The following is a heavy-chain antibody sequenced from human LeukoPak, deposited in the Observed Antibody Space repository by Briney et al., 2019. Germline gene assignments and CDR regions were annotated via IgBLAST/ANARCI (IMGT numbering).Heavy chain of an antibody. Sequence: PSETLSLTCTVSGGSISSDYWSWIRQPPGRGLEWIGYIYSSGSTNYNPSLKSRVTISVDTSKNQFALRLSSVTAADTAVYYCAKSYFDYSTYYSYYFNLWGQGALVTVSS. D-gene: IGHD4-11*01. J-gene: IGHJ4*02. V-gene: IGHV4-4*09. CDR1: GGSISSDY. CDR3: AKSYFDYSTYYSYYFNL. CDR2: IYSSGST.